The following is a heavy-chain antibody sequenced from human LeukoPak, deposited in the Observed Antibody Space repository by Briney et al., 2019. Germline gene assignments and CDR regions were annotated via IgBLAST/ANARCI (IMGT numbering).Heavy chain of an antibody. Sequence: GGSLRLSCAASGFTFDDYAMHWVRQAPGKGLEWVSLISWDGGSTYYADSVKGRFTISRDNSKNSLYLQMNSLRAEDAALYYCAKDHSRDSSGYYDYWGQGTLVTVSS. V-gene: IGHV3-43D*03. CDR3: AKDHSRDSSGYYDY. D-gene: IGHD3-22*01. J-gene: IGHJ4*02. CDR2: ISWDGGST. CDR1: GFTFDDYA.